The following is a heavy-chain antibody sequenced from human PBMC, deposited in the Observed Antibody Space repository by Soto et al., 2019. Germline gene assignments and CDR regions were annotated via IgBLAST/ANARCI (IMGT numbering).Heavy chain of an antibody. Sequence: PSETLSLTCAVSGGSISSGGYYWGWIRQPPGKGLEWTGSIYYTGSTNYNPSLKSRVTISVDTSKNQFSLSLRSVTAADTAVYYCARDQNRGLPYSSGWNPVVLYGMDVWGQGTTVTVSS. CDR1: GGSISSGGYY. CDR3: ARDQNRGLPYSSGWNPVVLYGMDV. V-gene: IGHV4-39*07. CDR2: IYYTGST. J-gene: IGHJ6*02. D-gene: IGHD6-19*01.